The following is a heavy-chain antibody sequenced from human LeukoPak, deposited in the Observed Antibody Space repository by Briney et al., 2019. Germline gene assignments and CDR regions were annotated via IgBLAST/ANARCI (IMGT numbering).Heavy chain of an antibody. J-gene: IGHJ4*02. CDR1: GYTFTSYG. Sequence: ASVKVSCKASGYTFTSYGISWVRQAPGQGLEWMGWISAYNGNTNYAPKLQGRVTMTTDTSTSTAYMELRSLRSDDTAVYYCATARGVGTTVDYWGQGTLVTVSS. CDR3: ATARGVGTTVDY. V-gene: IGHV1-18*01. CDR2: ISAYNGNT. D-gene: IGHD2-8*01.